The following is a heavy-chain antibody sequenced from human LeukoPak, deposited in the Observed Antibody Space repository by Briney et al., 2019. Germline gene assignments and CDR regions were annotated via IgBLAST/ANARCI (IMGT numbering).Heavy chain of an antibody. J-gene: IGHJ4*02. CDR3: AKDRFASGDFDY. V-gene: IGHV3-23*01. CDR1: GFTFSSYA. D-gene: IGHD1-26*01. CDR2: ISGSGGST. Sequence: GGSLRLSCAASGFTFSSYAMSWVRQPPGKGLEWVSAISGSGGSTYYADSVKGRFTISRGNSKNTLYLQMNSLRAEDTAVYYCAKDRFASGDFDYWGQGTLVTVSS.